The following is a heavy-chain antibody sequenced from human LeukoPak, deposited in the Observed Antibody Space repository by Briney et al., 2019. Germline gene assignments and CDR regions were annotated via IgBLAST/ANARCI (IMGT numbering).Heavy chain of an antibody. D-gene: IGHD3-10*01. CDR2: IYYSGST. CDR3: ARIHYGSGSYHFDC. J-gene: IGHJ4*02. V-gene: IGHV4-31*03. CDR1: GGSISSGGYY. Sequence: PSETLSLTCTVSGGSISSGGYYWSWIRQHPGKGLEWIGYIYYSGSTYYNPSLKSRVTISVDTSKNQFSLKLRSVTAADTAVYYWARIHYGSGSYHFDCWGQGTLVTVSS.